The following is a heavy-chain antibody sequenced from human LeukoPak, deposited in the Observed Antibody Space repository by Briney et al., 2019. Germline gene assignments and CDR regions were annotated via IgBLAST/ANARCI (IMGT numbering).Heavy chain of an antibody. J-gene: IGHJ4*02. Sequence: ASVKVSCKVSGYTLTELSMHWVRQAPGKGLEWMGGFDPEDGETIYAQKFQGRVTMTEDTSTDTAYMELSSLRSEDTAVYYCATDTHNNGEYYFDYWGQGTLVTVSS. V-gene: IGHV1-24*01. CDR3: ATDTHNNGEYYFDY. CDR1: GYTLTELS. CDR2: FDPEDGET. D-gene: IGHD3-10*01.